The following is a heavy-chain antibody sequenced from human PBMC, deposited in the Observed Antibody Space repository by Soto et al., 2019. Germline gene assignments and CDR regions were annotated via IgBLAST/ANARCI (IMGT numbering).Heavy chain of an antibody. CDR3: AKDLWDIVVVPAIYYFDY. CDR1: GFTFSSYA. CDR2: ISGSGGST. V-gene: IGHV3-23*01. D-gene: IGHD2-2*01. J-gene: IGHJ4*02. Sequence: GGSLRLSCAASGFTFSSYAMSWVRQAPGKGLEWVSAISGSGGSTYYADSVKGRFTISRDNSKNTLYLHMNSLRAEDTAVYYCAKDLWDIVVVPAIYYFDYWGQGTLVTVSS.